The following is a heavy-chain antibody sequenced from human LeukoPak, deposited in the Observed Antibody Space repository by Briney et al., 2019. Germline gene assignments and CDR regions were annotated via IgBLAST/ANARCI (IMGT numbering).Heavy chain of an antibody. Sequence: SETLSLTCTVSGGSISSYYWSWIRQPPGEGLEWIGYIYYSGSTNYNPSLKSRVTISVDTSKNQFSLKLSSVTAADTAVYYCARGARLLTGYFDYWGQGTLVTVSS. CDR2: IYYSGST. CDR1: GGSISSYY. D-gene: IGHD3-9*01. CDR3: ARGARLLTGYFDY. V-gene: IGHV4-59*01. J-gene: IGHJ4*02.